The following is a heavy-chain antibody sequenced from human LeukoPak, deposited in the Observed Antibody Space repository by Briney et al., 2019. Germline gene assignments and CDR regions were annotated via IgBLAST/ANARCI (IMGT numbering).Heavy chain of an antibody. J-gene: IGHJ4*02. CDR1: GGSFSGYY. CDR3: ARTIVVVPAAPFDY. Sequence: SETLSLTCAVYGGSFSGYYWSWIRQPPGKGLEWTGEINHSGSTNYNPSLKSRVTISVDTSKNQFSLKLSSVTAADTAVYYCARTIVVVPAAPFDYWGQGTLVTVSS. CDR2: INHSGST. D-gene: IGHD2-2*01. V-gene: IGHV4-34*01.